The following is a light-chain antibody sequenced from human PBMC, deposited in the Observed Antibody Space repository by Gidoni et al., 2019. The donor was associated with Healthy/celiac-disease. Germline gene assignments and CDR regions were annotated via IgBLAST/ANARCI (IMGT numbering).Light chain of an antibody. Sequence: ESGLTQYPGTLSLSPGERDTLSCRASQRVSSSYLAWYQQKPGQAPRLLIYGASSRATGIPDRFSGSGSGTDFTLTISRLEPEDFAVYYCQQYGSSPYTFXQXTKLEIK. V-gene: IGKV3-20*01. CDR2: GAS. CDR3: QQYGSSPYT. J-gene: IGKJ2*01. CDR1: QRVSSSY.